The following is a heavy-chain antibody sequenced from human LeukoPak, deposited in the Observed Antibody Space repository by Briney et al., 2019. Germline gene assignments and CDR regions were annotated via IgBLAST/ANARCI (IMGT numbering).Heavy chain of an antibody. Sequence: GGSLRLSCAASGFTFSSYWMSWGRRAPGKGLGGVANIKQDGSEKYYVDSVKGRFTISRDNAKNSLYLQMNSLRAEDTAVYYCARDWVGYAYMDGWGKGTTVTVS. D-gene: IGHD1-26*01. CDR2: IKQDGSEK. J-gene: IGHJ6*03. CDR1: GFTFSSYW. CDR3: ARDWVGYAYMDG. V-gene: IGHV3-7*01.